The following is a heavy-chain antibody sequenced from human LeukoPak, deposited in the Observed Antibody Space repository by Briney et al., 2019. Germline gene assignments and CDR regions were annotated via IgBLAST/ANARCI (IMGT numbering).Heavy chain of an antibody. Sequence: PGGSLGLSRAASGFTFSSYAMSWVRQAPGKGLEWVSAISGSGGSTYYADSVKGRFTISRDNSKNTLYLQMNSLRAEDTAVYYCAKVRRVGATRDYFDYWGQGTLVTVSS. D-gene: IGHD1-26*01. J-gene: IGHJ4*02. CDR3: AKVRRVGATRDYFDY. CDR1: GFTFSSYA. CDR2: ISGSGGST. V-gene: IGHV3-23*01.